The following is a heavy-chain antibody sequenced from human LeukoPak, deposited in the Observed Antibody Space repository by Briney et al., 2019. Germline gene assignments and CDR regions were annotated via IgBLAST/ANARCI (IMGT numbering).Heavy chain of an antibody. V-gene: IGHV3-74*01. J-gene: IGHJ4*02. D-gene: IGHD1-26*01. CDR3: VRDPRGDGSSTFGY. CDR1: GFIFTSHW. CDR2: INGDGSRR. Sequence: GSLRLSCAASGFIFTSHWMFWVRQVPGKGLVWVSRINGDGSRREYADPVKGRFTISRDNAKNTLHLQMNSLSAEDTGLYYCVRDPRGDGSSTFGYWGQGTLVTVSS.